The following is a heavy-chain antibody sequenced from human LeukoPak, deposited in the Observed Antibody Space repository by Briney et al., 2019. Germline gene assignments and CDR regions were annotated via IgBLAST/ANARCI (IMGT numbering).Heavy chain of an antibody. CDR3: ARGGLRYYDSSGYSAFDNNYGMDV. Sequence: VKVSCKASGGTFSSYAISWVRQAPGQGLEWMGRIIPMGGIANYAQKFQGRVTITADKSTSTAYMELSSLRSEDTAVYYCARGGLRYYDSSGYSAFDNNYGMDVWGQGTTVTVSS. D-gene: IGHD3-22*01. J-gene: IGHJ6*02. CDR2: IIPMGGIA. CDR1: GGTFSSYA. V-gene: IGHV1-69*04.